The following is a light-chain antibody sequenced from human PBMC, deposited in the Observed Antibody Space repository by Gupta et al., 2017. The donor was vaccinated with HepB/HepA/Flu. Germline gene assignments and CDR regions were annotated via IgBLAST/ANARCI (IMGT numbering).Light chain of an antibody. V-gene: IGKV1-5*03. Sequence: DIQMTQSPSTLSASVGDRVTITCRASQSISSWLAWYQQKPVKAPKLLIYKASNLESGVPSRFSGSGSRTEFTLTISSLQPDDFATYYCQQYDSYPWTFGQGTKVEIK. CDR3: QQYDSYPWT. CDR2: KAS. J-gene: IGKJ1*01. CDR1: QSISSW.